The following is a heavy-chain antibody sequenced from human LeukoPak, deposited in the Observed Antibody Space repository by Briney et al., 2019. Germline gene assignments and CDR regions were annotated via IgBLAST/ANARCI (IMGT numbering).Heavy chain of an antibody. Sequence: GGSLRLSCAASGLTVSSNCMSWVRQAPGKGLEWVANIKQDGSEKYYVDSVKGRFTISRDNAKNSLYLQMNSLRAEDTAVYYCARGPPLVGATAYYYYMDVWGKGTTVTVSS. V-gene: IGHV3-7*01. CDR1: GLTVSSNC. CDR2: IKQDGSEK. J-gene: IGHJ6*03. D-gene: IGHD1-26*01. CDR3: ARGPPLVGATAYYYYMDV.